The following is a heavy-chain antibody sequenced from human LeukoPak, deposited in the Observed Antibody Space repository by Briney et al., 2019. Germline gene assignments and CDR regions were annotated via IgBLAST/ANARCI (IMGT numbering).Heavy chain of an antibody. Sequence: SETLSLTCTVSGGSISSYYWSWIRQPPGKGLEWIGYIYYSGSTNYNPSFKSRVTISVDTSKNQLSLKLSSVTAADTAVYYCAREQAYYYDSSYYYYYGMDVWGQGTTVTVSS. CDR3: AREQAYYYDSSYYYYYGMDV. V-gene: IGHV4-59*01. D-gene: IGHD3-22*01. J-gene: IGHJ6*02. CDR1: GGSISSYY. CDR2: IYYSGST.